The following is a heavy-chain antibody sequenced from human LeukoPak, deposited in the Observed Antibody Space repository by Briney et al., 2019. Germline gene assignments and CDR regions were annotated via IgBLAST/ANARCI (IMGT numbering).Heavy chain of an antibody. D-gene: IGHD3-3*01. CDR2: VNESGDI. CDR1: GESFSGYY. J-gene: IGHJ4*01. V-gene: IGHV4-34*01. CDR3: ARRNFGVVPVQRYFDL. Sequence: SETLSLTFAVYGESFSGYYWSWIRQSPGKGLEWIGEVNESGDINYNPSLKSRVTISADTSKSQFSLRLASVTAADTAVYHCARRNFGVVPVQRYFDLWGHGTLVLVSS.